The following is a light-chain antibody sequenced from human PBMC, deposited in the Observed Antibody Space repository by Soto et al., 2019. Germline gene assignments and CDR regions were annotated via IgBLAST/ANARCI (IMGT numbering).Light chain of an antibody. CDR2: EVN. CDR3: SSYTSNSTLL. J-gene: IGLJ2*01. Sequence: QSALTQPPSVSGSPGQSVTISCTGTSSDVGTYNRVSWYQEPPGTAPKLMIYEVNNRPSGVPNRFSGSKSGNTASLTISGLQAEDEADYYCSSYTSNSTLLFGRGTKLTVL. CDR1: SSDVGTYNR. V-gene: IGLV2-18*02.